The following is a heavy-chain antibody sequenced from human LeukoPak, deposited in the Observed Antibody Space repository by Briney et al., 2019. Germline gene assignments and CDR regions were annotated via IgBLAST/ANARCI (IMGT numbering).Heavy chain of an antibody. CDR3: ARFAAGGSYYYYMDV. D-gene: IGHD6-25*01. J-gene: IGHJ6*03. Sequence: GGSLRLSFAASGFTFSSYTMNWVRQPPGKGLEWVSNIGTSSTTIYYADSVKGRFTISRDNAKNSLYLQMNSLRADDTAVYYCARFAAGGSYYYYMDVWGKGTTVTVSS. CDR2: IGTSSTTI. V-gene: IGHV3-48*01. CDR1: GFTFSSYT.